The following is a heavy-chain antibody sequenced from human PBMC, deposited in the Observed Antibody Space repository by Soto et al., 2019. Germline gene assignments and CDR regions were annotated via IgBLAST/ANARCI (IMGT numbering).Heavy chain of an antibody. CDR3: AREDTVVPAGNLDP. J-gene: IGHJ5*02. CDR2: INPNSGGT. V-gene: IGHV1-2*02. D-gene: IGHD2-2*01. Sequence: ASVKVSCKASGYTFTGYYMHWVRQAPGQGLEWMGWINPNSGGTNYAQKFQGRVTMTRDTSISTAYMELSRLRSDDTAVYYCAREDTVVPAGNLDPWGQGTMVTVYS. CDR1: GYTFTGYY.